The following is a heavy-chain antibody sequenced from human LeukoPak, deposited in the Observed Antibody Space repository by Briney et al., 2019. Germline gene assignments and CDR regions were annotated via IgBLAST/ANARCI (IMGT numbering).Heavy chain of an antibody. V-gene: IGHV3-21*01. CDR2: ISSSSSYI. CDR1: GFTFSSYR. D-gene: IGHD6-19*01. Sequence: GGSLRLSCAASGFTFSSYRMNWVRQAPGKGLEWVSSISSSSSYIYYADSVKGRFTISRDNAKNSLYLQMNSLRAEDTAVYYCARDHSSGLDAFDIWGQGKMVTVSS. CDR3: ARDHSSGLDAFDI. J-gene: IGHJ3*02.